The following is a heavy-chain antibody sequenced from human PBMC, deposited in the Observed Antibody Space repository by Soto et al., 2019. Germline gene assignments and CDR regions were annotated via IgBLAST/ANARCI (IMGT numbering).Heavy chain of an antibody. V-gene: IGHV1-18*01. CDR1: GYTFTSYG. D-gene: IGHD6-13*01. J-gene: IGHJ5*02. CDR3: ASPLSRKIAAAGMCFDP. CDR2: ISAYNGNT. Sequence: ASVKVSCKASGYTFTSYGISWVRQAPGQGLEWMGWISAYNGNTNYAQKLQGRVTMTTDTSTSTAYMELRSLRSDDTAVYYCASPLSRKIAAAGMCFDPWGQGTLVTVSS.